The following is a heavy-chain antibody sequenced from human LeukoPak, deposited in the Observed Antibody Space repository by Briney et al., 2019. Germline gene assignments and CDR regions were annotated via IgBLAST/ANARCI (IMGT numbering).Heavy chain of an antibody. CDR2: IYPGDSDT. CDR1: VFSFTNYW. V-gene: IGHV5-51*01. CDR3: ATYGSGSSDFDY. D-gene: IGHD3-10*01. Sequence: GESLKISCKTSVFSFTNYWIAWVRQMPGEGLEWMGSIYPGDSDTRYNPSFQGQVTISADKSISTAYLQWSSLKASDTAMYYCATYGSGSSDFDYWGQGTLVTVSS. J-gene: IGHJ4*02.